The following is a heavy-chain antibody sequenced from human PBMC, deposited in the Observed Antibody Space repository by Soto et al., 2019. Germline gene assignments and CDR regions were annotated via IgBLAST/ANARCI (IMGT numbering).Heavy chain of an antibody. CDR3: AKDRNNWNPTTRDY. V-gene: IGHV3-30*18. D-gene: IGHD1-20*01. J-gene: IGHJ4*02. CDR1: GFTFSSYG. Sequence: QVQLVESGGGVVQPGRSLRLSCAASGFTFSSYGMHWVRQAPGKGLEWVAVISYDGSNKYYADSVKGRFTISRDNSKNTLYLQMNSLRAEDTAVYYCAKDRNNWNPTTRDYWGQGTLVTVSS. CDR2: ISYDGSNK.